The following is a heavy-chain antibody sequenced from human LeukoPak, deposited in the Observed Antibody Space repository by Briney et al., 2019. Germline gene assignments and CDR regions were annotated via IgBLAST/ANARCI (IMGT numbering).Heavy chain of an antibody. CDR2: ISAYNGNT. CDR1: GYTFTGYY. V-gene: IGHV1-18*04. J-gene: IGHJ5*02. D-gene: IGHD6-19*01. Sequence: WASVKVSCKASGYTFTGYYMHWVRQAPGQGLEWMGWISAYNGNTNYAQKLQGRVTMTTDTSTSTAYMELSSLRSEDTAVYYCARARGSSGWYNWFDPWGQGTLVTASS. CDR3: ARARGSSGWYNWFDP.